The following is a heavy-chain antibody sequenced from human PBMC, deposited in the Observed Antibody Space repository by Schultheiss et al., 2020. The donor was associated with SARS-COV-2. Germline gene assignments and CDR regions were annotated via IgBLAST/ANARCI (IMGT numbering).Heavy chain of an antibody. CDR2: ISSSSSYI. CDR1: GFTFSSYS. V-gene: IGHV3-21*01. CDR3: ARGPFSYYYDSSGYYGTPKLFDY. Sequence: GGPLRLSCAASGFTFSSYSMNWVRQAPGKGLEWVSSISSSSSYIYYADSVKGRFTISRDNAKNSLYLQMNSLRAEDTAVYYCARGPFSYYYDSSGYYGTPKLFDYWGQGTLVTVSS. D-gene: IGHD3-22*01. J-gene: IGHJ4*02.